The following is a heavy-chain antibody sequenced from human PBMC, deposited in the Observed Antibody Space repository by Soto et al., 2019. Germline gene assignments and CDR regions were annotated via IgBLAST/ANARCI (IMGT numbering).Heavy chain of an antibody. CDR1: GGSISSGDYY. CDR3: ARAVEGATRGFDY. Sequence: SETLSLTCTVSGGSISSGDYYWSWIRQPPGKGLEWIGYIYYSGSTYYNPSLKSRVTISVDTSKNQFSLKLSSVTAADTAVYYCARAVEGATRGFDYWGQGTLVTVSS. D-gene: IGHD1-26*01. J-gene: IGHJ4*02. V-gene: IGHV4-30-4*01. CDR2: IYYSGST.